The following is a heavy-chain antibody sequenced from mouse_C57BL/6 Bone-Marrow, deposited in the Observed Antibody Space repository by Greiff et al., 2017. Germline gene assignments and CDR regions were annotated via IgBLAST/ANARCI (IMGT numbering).Heavy chain of an antibody. CDR1: GFTFSDYY. CDR3: ARVSFYYGSSLLDY. Sequence: EVHLVESEGGLVQPGSSMKLSCTASGFTFSDYYMAWVRQVPEKGLEWVANINYDGSSTYYLDSLKSRFIISRDNAKNILYLQMSSLKSEDTATYYCARVSFYYGSSLLDYWGQGTTLTVSS. V-gene: IGHV5-16*01. D-gene: IGHD1-1*01. CDR2: INYDGSST. J-gene: IGHJ2*01.